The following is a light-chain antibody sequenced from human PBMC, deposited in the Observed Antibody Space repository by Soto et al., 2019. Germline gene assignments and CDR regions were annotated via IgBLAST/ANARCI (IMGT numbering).Light chain of an antibody. Sequence: QSALTQPASVSGSPGQSITISCTGTSSDVGSYNIVSWYQQHPGKAPKLMIYEVSKRPSGVSNRFSGFKSGNTASLTISGLQAEDEADYYCCSYAGRSTYVFGTGTKVTVL. CDR1: SSDVGSYNI. J-gene: IGLJ1*01. CDR3: CSYAGRSTYV. V-gene: IGLV2-23*02. CDR2: EVS.